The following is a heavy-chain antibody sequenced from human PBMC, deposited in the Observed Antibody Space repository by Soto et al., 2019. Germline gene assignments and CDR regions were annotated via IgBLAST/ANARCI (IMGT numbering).Heavy chain of an antibody. CDR3: ARALYCSGGSCYSSAFHI. V-gene: IGHV4-34*01. J-gene: IGHJ3*02. Sequence: PSEPLSLTCAAYRGYFSGYSKSWIHQPPGKGLEWVGQLKHSRSTNYNPSPTSRVAISVDTSKNPSSLKLSSVTAQDTAVYYCARALYCSGGSCYSSAFHIGPKGKMVT. CDR1: RGYFSGYS. CDR2: LKHSRST. D-gene: IGHD2-15*01.